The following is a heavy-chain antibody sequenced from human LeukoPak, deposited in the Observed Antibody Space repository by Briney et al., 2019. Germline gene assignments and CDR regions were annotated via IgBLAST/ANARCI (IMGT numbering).Heavy chain of an antibody. CDR2: VYSDDTT. V-gene: IGHV3-53*01. CDR1: GFTVNSNY. CDR3: ARGGGYYAIDY. D-gene: IGHD1-26*01. Sequence: GGSLRLSCAASGFTVNSNYMNWVRQAPGKGLEWVSVVYSDDTTYYADSVKGRFSISRDNSKNTLYLQMNNLRAEDTAVYYCARGGGYYAIDYWGQGTLVTVSS. J-gene: IGHJ4*02.